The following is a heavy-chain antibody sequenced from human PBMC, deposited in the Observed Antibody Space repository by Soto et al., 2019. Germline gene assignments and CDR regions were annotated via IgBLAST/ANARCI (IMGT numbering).Heavy chain of an antibody. J-gene: IGHJ6*02. CDR3: ARDRYCSSTSCTRPRMDV. Sequence: GGSLRLSCAASGFTFSSYSMNCVRQAPGKGLEWVSSISSSSSYIYYADSVKGRFTISRDNAKNSLYVQMNSLRAEDKAVYYCARDRYCSSTSCTRPRMDVWGQGTTVTVSS. CDR1: GFTFSSYS. D-gene: IGHD2-2*01. CDR2: ISSSSSYI. V-gene: IGHV3-21*01.